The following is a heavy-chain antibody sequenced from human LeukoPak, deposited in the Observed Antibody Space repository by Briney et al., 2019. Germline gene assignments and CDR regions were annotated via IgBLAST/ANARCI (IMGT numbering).Heavy chain of an antibody. V-gene: IGHV4-30-4*01. CDR3: ARAVVVPAASYYFDY. CDR1: GGSISSGGYY. J-gene: IGHJ4*02. D-gene: IGHD2-2*01. CDR2: SYYSVST. Sequence: SETLSLTCTVSGGSISSGGYYWSWIRQPPGKGLEWIGYSYYSVSTYYNPSLKSRVTISVDTSKNQFSLKLSSVTAADTAVYYCARAVVVPAASYYFDYWGQGTLVTVSS.